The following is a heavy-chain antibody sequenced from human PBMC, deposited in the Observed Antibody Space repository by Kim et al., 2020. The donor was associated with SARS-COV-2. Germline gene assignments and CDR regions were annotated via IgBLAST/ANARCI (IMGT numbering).Heavy chain of an antibody. J-gene: IGHJ6*02. CDR3: ARDRGVGAIYYYYYGMDV. D-gene: IGHD1-26*01. V-gene: IGHV3-33*01. CDR2: IWYDGSNK. CDR1: GFTFSSYG. Sequence: GGSLRLSCAASGFTFSSYGMHWVRQAPGKGLEWVAVIWYDGSNKYYADSVKGRFTISRDNSKNTLYLQMNSLRAEDTAVYYCARDRGVGAIYYYYYGMDVWGQGTTVTVSS.